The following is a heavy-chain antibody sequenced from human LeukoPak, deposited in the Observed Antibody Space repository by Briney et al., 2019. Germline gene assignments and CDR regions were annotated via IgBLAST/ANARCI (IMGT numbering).Heavy chain of an antibody. CDR3: ARVGFYDFWSGINFFDY. CDR1: GFTFSSYS. J-gene: IGHJ4*02. CDR2: ITSSSSP. V-gene: IGHV3-21*01. Sequence: GGSLRLSCAASGFTFSSYSVNWVRQAQGKGLEWVSSITSSSSPYYSDSVKGRFTISRDNAKNSLYLQMNSLRVEDTALYYCARVGFYDFWSGINFFDYWGQGTLVTVSS. D-gene: IGHD3-3*01.